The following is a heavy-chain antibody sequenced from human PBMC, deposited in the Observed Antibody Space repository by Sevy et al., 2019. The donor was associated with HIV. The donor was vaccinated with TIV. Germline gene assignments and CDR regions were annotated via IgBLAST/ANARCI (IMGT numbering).Heavy chain of an antibody. Sequence: SETLSLTCTVSGGSISSGSYYWSWIRQPAGKGLEWIGRIYTSGSTNYNPSLKSRVTISVDTSKNQFSLKLSSVTAADTAVYCCARVTRPGRAAATYDAFDIWGQGTMVTVSS. CDR1: GGSISSGSYY. J-gene: IGHJ3*02. D-gene: IGHD2-2*01. CDR2: IYTSGST. CDR3: ARVTRPGRAAATYDAFDI. V-gene: IGHV4-61*02.